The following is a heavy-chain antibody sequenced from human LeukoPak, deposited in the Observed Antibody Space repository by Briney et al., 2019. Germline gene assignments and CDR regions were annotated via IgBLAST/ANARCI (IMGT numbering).Heavy chain of an antibody. CDR1: GYTFTSYG. Sequence: ASVKVSCKASGYTFTSYGISWVRQAPGQGLEWMGWISAYNGNTNYAQKLQGRVTMTTDTSTSTAYMELRSLRSDDTAVYYCAREEGRWLVRLYYYGTDVWGKGTTVTVSS. CDR2: ISAYNGNT. D-gene: IGHD6-19*01. V-gene: IGHV1-18*04. J-gene: IGHJ6*04. CDR3: AREEGRWLVRLYYYGTDV.